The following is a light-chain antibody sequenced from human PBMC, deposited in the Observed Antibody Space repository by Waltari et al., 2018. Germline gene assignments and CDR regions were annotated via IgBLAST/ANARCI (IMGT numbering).Light chain of an antibody. CDR3: QQYNYWPGT. CDR2: DAS. CDR1: QSVSSY. J-gene: IGKJ2*01. Sequence: EIVLTQSPATLSLSPGERATLSCRASQSVSSYLAWYQQKPGQAPRLLIYDASNRATGIPARFSGSGSGTDFTLTISSLEPEDSAVYYCQQYNYWPGTFGQGTTLDIK. V-gene: IGKV3-11*01.